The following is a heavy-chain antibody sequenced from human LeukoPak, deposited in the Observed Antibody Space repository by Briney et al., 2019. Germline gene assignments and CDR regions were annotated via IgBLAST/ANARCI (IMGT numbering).Heavy chain of an antibody. V-gene: IGHV4-59*01. J-gene: IGHJ6*02. CDR2: IYYSGST. D-gene: IGHD2-2*01. CDR3: AVRPNDQYCSSASCSPGYGMDV. Sequence: SGTLSLTCTVSGGSISSYYWSWIRQPPGTGLEWIGYIYYSGSTNYNPSLKSRVTISVDTSKNQFSLKLSSVTAADTAVYYCAVRPNDQYCSSASCSPGYGMDVWGQGTTVTVSS. CDR1: GGSISSYY.